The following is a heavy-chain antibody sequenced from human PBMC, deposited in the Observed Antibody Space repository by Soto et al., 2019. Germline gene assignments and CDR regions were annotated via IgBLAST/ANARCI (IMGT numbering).Heavy chain of an antibody. V-gene: IGHV3-33*01. Sequence: GGSLRLSCAASGFTFSSYGMHWVRQAPGKGLEWVAVIWYDGSNKYYADSVKGRFTISRDNSKNTLYLQMNSLRAEDTAVYYCARGTDFWSYDYYGMDVWGQGTTVTVSS. CDR1: GFTFSSYG. CDR2: IWYDGSNK. D-gene: IGHD3-3*01. CDR3: ARGTDFWSYDYYGMDV. J-gene: IGHJ6*02.